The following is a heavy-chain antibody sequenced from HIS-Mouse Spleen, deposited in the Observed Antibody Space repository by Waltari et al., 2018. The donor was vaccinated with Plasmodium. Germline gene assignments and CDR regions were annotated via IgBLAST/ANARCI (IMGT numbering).Heavy chain of an antibody. CDR2: INHSGST. J-gene: IGHJ2*01. CDR1: GGSFSGYY. Sequence: QVQLQQWGAGLLKPSETLSLTCAVYGGSFSGYYRSWIRQPPGKGLEWIGEINHSGSTNYNPSLKSRVTISVDTSKNQFSLKLSSVTAADTAVYYCAGVTSSGVYWYFDLWGRGTLVTVSS. CDR3: AGVTSSGVYWYFDL. D-gene: IGHD3-3*01. V-gene: IGHV4-34*01.